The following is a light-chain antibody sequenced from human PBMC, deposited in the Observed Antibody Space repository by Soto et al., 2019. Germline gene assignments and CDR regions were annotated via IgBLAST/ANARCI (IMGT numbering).Light chain of an antibody. CDR2: EVN. J-gene: IGLJ1*01. Sequence: QSALTQPASVSGSPGQSITISCGGTRSDVGAYIYVCWYQQYPGKAPKLIIYEVNNRPSGVSGRFSGSKSDTTAYLPISGLQAQDEADYYCASSPHSDTTVFGNGTKGIV. CDR3: ASSPHSDTTV. V-gene: IGLV2-14*03. CDR1: RSDVGAYIY.